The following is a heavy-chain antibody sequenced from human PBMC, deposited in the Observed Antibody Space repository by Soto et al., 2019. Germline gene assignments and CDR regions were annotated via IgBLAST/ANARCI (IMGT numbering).Heavy chain of an antibody. D-gene: IGHD2-2*01. CDR2: IYSGGST. Sequence: AGGSLRLSCAAAGLTFSNVWMSWVSQAPGKGLEWVSVIYSGGSTYYADSVKGRFTISRHNSKNTLYLQMNSLRAEDTVVYYCSRYSYCSSTSCYALGAFDIWGQGTMVTVSS. J-gene: IGHJ3*02. V-gene: IGHV3-53*04. CDR1: GLTFSNVW. CDR3: SRYSYCSSTSCYALGAFDI.